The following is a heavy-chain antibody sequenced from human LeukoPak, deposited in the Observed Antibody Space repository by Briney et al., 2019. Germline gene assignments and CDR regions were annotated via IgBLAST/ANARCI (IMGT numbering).Heavy chain of an antibody. J-gene: IGHJ3*02. CDR2: IYYSGST. V-gene: IGHV4-59*01. CDR1: GGSISSYY. CDR3: ARILSSGWPDAFDI. Sequence: RSETLSLTCTVSGGSISSYYWSWIRQPPGKGLEWIGYIYYSGSTNYNPSLKSRVTISVDTSKNQFSLKLSSVTAADTAVYYCARILSSGWPDAFDIWGQGTMVTVSS. D-gene: IGHD6-19*01.